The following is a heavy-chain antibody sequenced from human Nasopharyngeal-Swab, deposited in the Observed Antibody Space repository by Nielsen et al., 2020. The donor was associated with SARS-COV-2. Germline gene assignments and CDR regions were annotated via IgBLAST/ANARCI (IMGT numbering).Heavy chain of an antibody. CDR3: ARGLSGIVPAPILGLGPYYYYYYMDV. V-gene: IGHV4-34*01. Sequence: SETLSLTCAVYGGSFSAYYWGWIRQPPGKGLEWIAEINHSGSTNYNPSLKSRVTLSVDTSMNQFSLELRSGTAADTAVYYCARGLSGIVPAPILGLGPYYYYYYMDVWGKGTTVTVSS. CDR1: GGSFSAYY. CDR2: INHSGST. J-gene: IGHJ6*03. D-gene: IGHD2-2*01.